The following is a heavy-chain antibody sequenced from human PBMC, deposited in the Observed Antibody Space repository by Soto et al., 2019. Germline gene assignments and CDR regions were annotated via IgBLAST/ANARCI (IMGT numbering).Heavy chain of an antibody. CDR1: GASISSSY. D-gene: IGHD5-12*01. V-gene: IGHV4-59*01. J-gene: IGHJ4*02. CDR2: VYHTGAT. Sequence: SETLSLTCTVSGASISSSYWSWIRQSPERGLEWIAYVYHTGATNYNPSLKSRVTISLDTSKGQFSLNLTSLTTADTDVYFCARGGNRYSNVASGVGGFDFWGQGSLVTVSS. CDR3: ARGGNRYSNVASGVGGFDF.